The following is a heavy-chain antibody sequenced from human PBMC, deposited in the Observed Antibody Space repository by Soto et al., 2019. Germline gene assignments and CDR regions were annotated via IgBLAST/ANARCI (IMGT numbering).Heavy chain of an antibody. CDR1: GGTFSTYT. CDR3: SLGSWSAETFDI. Sequence: QVQLVQSGAEVKKPGSSVKVSCKASGGTFSTYTVVWVRQAPGQGLEWMGRILPMFDITNNAQRFQGRVTMTADKSTSTAYLELTSLRSEDTAVYYCSLGSWSAETFDIRGRGTMVTVSS. V-gene: IGHV1-69*02. J-gene: IGHJ3*02. CDR2: ILPMFDIT. D-gene: IGHD6-13*01.